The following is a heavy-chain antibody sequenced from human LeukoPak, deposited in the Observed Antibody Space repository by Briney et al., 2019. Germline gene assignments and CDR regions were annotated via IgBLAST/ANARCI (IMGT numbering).Heavy chain of an antibody. CDR3: ARASSGVVVPAALITTKHWFDP. CDR2: ISAYNGNT. D-gene: IGHD2-2*01. Sequence: ASVKVSCKASGYTFTSYGISWVRQAPGQGLEWMGWISAYNGNTNYALKLQGRVTMTTDTSTSTAYMELRSLRSDDTAVYYCARASSGVVVPAALITTKHWFDPWGQGTLVTVSS. V-gene: IGHV1-18*01. CDR1: GYTFTSYG. J-gene: IGHJ5*02.